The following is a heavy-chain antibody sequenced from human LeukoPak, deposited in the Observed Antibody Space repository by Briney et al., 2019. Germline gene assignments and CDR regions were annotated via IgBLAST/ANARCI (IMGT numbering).Heavy chain of an antibody. CDR3: ARDLFARSTSYGMDV. Sequence: GRSLRPSCAPSGFTFTSYDMHWVRQATGKGLEWVSAIGTAGDTYYPVSVKGRFTISRENAKNSLYLQMNSLRAGDTAVYYCARDLFARSTSYGMDVWGQGATVTVSS. CDR1: GFTFTSYD. J-gene: IGHJ6*02. V-gene: IGHV3-13*04. CDR2: IGTAGDT.